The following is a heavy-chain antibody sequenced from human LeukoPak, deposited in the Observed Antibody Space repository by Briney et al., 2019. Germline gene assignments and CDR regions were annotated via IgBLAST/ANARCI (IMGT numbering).Heavy chain of an antibody. Sequence: GGSLRLSCVASAFTFSSYSMNWVRQAPGKGLEWVSSISSSGSYIYYADSVKGRFTISRDNAKKSLYLQMNSLRAEDTAVYYCASLDCPAPYSSSWTPGRAFDIWGQGTMVTVSS. D-gene: IGHD6-13*01. CDR3: ASLDCPAPYSSSWTPGRAFDI. CDR2: ISSSGSYI. V-gene: IGHV3-21*01. J-gene: IGHJ3*02. CDR1: AFTFSSYS.